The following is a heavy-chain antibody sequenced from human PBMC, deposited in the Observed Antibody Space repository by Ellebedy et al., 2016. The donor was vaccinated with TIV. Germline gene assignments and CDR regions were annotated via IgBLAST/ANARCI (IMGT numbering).Heavy chain of an antibody. CDR1: GYSFTSYW. J-gene: IGHJ6*03. Sequence: GESLKISXKGSGYSFTSYWIGWVRQMPGKGLEWMGIIYPGDSDTRYSPSFQGQVTISADKSISTAYLQWSSLKASDTAMYYCARQERYCSSTSCYKHYYYMDVWGKGTTVTVSS. V-gene: IGHV5-51*01. CDR2: IYPGDSDT. D-gene: IGHD2-2*02. CDR3: ARQERYCSSTSCYKHYYYMDV.